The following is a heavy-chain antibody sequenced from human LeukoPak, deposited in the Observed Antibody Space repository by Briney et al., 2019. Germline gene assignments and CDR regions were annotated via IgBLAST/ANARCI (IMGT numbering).Heavy chain of an antibody. CDR2: INHSGST. CDR3: TRARITMVRGVMSPLDY. CDR1: GGSFSGYY. J-gene: IGHJ4*02. D-gene: IGHD3-10*01. Sequence: SETLSLTCAVYGGSFSGYYWSWIRQPPGKGLDWIGEINHSGSTNYNPSLKSRVTISVDTSKNQFSLKLSSVTAADTAVYYCTRARITMVRGVMSPLDYWGQGTLVTVSS. V-gene: IGHV4-34*01.